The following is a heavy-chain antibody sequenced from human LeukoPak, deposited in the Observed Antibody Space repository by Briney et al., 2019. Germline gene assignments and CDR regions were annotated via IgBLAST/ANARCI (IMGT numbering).Heavy chain of an antibody. CDR3: VRGDCGGDCYSRYNWFDP. Sequence: ASVKVSCKASGYTFTGYYMHWVRQAPGQGLEWMGRINPNSGGTNYAQKFQGRVTMTRDTSISTAYMELSRLRSDDTAVYYCVRGDCGGDCYSRYNWFDPWGQGTLVTVSS. D-gene: IGHD2-21*02. CDR2: INPNSGGT. V-gene: IGHV1-2*06. CDR1: GYTFTGYY. J-gene: IGHJ5*02.